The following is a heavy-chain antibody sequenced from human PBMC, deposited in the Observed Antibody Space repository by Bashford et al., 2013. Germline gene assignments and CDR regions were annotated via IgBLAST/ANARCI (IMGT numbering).Heavy chain of an antibody. Sequence: SGGSLRLSCAASGFTFSIYAMSWVRQAPGKGLEWVSAISGGGDNTYYADSVKGRFTISRDNSKNTVYLQMISLRAEVHGPNITCDERGHDCSDRGGTFDVVGPKGQ. V-gene: IGHV3-23*01. J-gene: IGHJ3*01. CDR2: ISGGGDNT. CDR3: DERGHDCSDRGGTFDV. CDR1: GFTFSIYA. D-gene: IGHD4-17*01.